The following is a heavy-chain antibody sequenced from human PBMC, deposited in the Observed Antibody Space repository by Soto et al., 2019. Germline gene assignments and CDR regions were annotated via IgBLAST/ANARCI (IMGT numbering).Heavy chain of an antibody. CDR2: ISGSGSTI. Sequence: GGSLRLSCAASGFTFSSYAVSWVRQAPGKGPEWISSISGSGSTIYYADSVKGRFTISRDNSKNTLYLQMSSLRAEDTAVYYCGKVFYYYGSSGYYYFDYWGQGTLVTVSS. D-gene: IGHD3-22*01. V-gene: IGHV3-23*01. CDR3: GKVFYYYGSSGYYYFDY. J-gene: IGHJ4*02. CDR1: GFTFSSYA.